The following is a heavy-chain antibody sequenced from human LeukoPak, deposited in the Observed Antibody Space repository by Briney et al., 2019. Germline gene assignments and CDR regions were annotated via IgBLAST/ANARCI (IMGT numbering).Heavy chain of an antibody. Sequence: GVSLRLSCAASGFTFSSYAMSWVRQAPGKGLEWVSTISGSGNNTYYADSVKGRFTISRDNSKDTLFLQMNSLRAEDTAVYYCAKVRGTAMVTSYFDYWGQGTLVTVSS. CDR1: GFTFSSYA. J-gene: IGHJ4*02. V-gene: IGHV3-23*01. D-gene: IGHD5-18*01. CDR3: AKVRGTAMVTSYFDY. CDR2: ISGSGNNT.